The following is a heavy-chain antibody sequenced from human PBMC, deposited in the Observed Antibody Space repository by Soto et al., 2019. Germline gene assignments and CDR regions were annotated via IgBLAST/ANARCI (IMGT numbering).Heavy chain of an antibody. D-gene: IGHD6-19*01. Sequence: GASVKVSCKASGYTFTSYYMHWVRQAPGQGLEWMGIINPSGGSTSYAQKFQGRVTMTRDTSTSTVYMELSSLRSEDTAVYYCARSYSSGPKVNYYYYGMDVWGQGTTVTVSS. J-gene: IGHJ6*02. CDR3: ARSYSSGPKVNYYYYGMDV. CDR1: GYTFTSYY. V-gene: IGHV1-46*01. CDR2: INPSGGST.